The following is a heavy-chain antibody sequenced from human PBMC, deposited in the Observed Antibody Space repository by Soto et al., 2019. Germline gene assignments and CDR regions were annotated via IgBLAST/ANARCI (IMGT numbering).Heavy chain of an antibody. Sequence: GSLKLPCKGSGYSFTNYWIGWVRQMPGKGLEWMGSIYPGDSNTRYSPSFQGQVTISAAKSITTAYLQWSSLKASDTAIYYCAGRDICSTPVCHNWFDPWGQGTLVTVSS. CDR1: GYSFTNYW. J-gene: IGHJ5*02. CDR2: IYPGDSNT. V-gene: IGHV5-51*01. CDR3: AGRDICSTPVCHNWFDP. D-gene: IGHD2-2*01.